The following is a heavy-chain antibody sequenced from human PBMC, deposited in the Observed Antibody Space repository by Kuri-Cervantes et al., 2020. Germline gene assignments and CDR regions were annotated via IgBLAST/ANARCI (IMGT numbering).Heavy chain of an antibody. CDR3: ARDQRSGTGAYAYYGMDV. J-gene: IGHJ6*02. Sequence: GESLKISCAASGFTLSSYWMSWVRQAPGKGLEWVSSISSSSSYIYYAESVKGRFTISRDNAKNSLYLQMNSLRAEDTAVYYCARDQRSGTGAYAYYGMDVWGQGTMVTVSS. D-gene: IGHD1/OR15-1a*01. V-gene: IGHV3-21*01. CDR2: ISSSSSYI. CDR1: GFTLSSYW.